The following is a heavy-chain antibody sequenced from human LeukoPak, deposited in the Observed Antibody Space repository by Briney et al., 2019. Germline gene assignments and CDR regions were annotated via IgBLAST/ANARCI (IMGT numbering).Heavy chain of an antibody. V-gene: IGHV1-18*04. CDR2: ISAYNGNT. D-gene: IGHD2-2*02. J-gene: IGHJ4*02. Sequence: ASVKVSCKASGYTFTSYGISWVRQAPGQRLEWMGWISAYNGNTNYAQKLQGRVTMTTDTSTSTAYVELRSLRSDDTAVYYCARDHCSSTSCYSDYWGQGTLVTVSS. CDR1: GYTFTSYG. CDR3: ARDHCSSTSCYSDY.